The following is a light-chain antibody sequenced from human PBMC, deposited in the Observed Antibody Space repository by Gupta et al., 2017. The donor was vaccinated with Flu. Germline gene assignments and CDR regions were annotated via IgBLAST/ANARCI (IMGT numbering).Light chain of an antibody. CDR2: DAS. CDR1: QSVGRS. V-gene: IGKV3-11*01. CDR3: QHRSNWPVT. Sequence: VLPQSPATLSLSPGERATLSCRASQSVGRSVAWYQQRPGQAPRLLIYDASNRATGVPARFSGSGSGTEYILTISRREPEDFAVYYCQHRSNWPVTFGRGTKVEIK. J-gene: IGKJ4*01.